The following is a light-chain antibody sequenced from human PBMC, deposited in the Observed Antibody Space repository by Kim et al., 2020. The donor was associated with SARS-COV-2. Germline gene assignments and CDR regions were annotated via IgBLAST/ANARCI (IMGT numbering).Light chain of an antibody. CDR2: GAS. Sequence: SPGERATLSCRASQSVSSSYLAWYQQKHGQAPRLLIDGASSRATGIPDRFSGSGSGTDFTLTISRLEPEDFAVYYCQQYGSSPWTFGQGTKVDIK. J-gene: IGKJ1*01. V-gene: IGKV3-20*01. CDR3: QQYGSSPWT. CDR1: QSVSSSY.